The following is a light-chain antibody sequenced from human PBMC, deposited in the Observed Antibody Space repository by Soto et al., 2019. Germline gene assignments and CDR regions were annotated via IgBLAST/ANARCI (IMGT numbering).Light chain of an antibody. CDR2: SAS. Sequence: IQLTQSPSFLSASVGDRVSITCRASQGISSYLAWYQQKPGKAPKLLIYSASTLQSGVPSRFSGSGSGTEFTRTISSLQPEDFATYYCQQLNTYPLTFGQGTKVEIK. V-gene: IGKV1-9*01. J-gene: IGKJ1*01. CDR1: QGISSY. CDR3: QQLNTYPLT.